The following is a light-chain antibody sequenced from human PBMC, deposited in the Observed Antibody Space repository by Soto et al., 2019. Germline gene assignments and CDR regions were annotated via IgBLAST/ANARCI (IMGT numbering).Light chain of an antibody. Sequence: DIVLTQSPGTLSLSPGERATLSCRASQSVSSSSLAWYQQKPGQAPRLLIYGASIRATGIPDRISGSGSGTDFTLTISRLEPEDLAVYYCQQYGSSSFTFGPGTKVDIK. V-gene: IGKV3-20*01. CDR2: GAS. CDR3: QQYGSSSFT. CDR1: QSVSSSS. J-gene: IGKJ3*01.